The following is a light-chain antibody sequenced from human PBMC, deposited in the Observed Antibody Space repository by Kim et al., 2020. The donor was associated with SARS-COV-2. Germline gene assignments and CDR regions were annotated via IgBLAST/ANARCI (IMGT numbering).Light chain of an antibody. J-gene: IGKJ1*01. Sequence: ASIGDRVTITCRASQGISKYLAWYHQKPGKVPKPLIYAASALQSGVPSRFSGSGSGTDFTLTISSLQPEDVATYYCQKYNGAPWTFGQGTKVDIK. CDR2: AAS. CDR3: QKYNGAPWT. V-gene: IGKV1-27*01. CDR1: QGISKY.